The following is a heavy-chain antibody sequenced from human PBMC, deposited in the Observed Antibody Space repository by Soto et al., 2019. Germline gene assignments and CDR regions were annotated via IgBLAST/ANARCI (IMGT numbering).Heavy chain of an antibody. Sequence: ESGGGLAQPGGSLRLSCAASGFTFSSYEVNWVRQAPGKGLEWVSYISSSGNTIYYADSVKGRFTISRDNAKNSLYLQMNSLRVEDTAVYYCASRNTGGFDYWGQGTPVTVSS. D-gene: IGHD2-2*02. J-gene: IGHJ4*02. CDR3: ASRNTGGFDY. CDR2: ISSSGNTI. CDR1: GFTFSSYE. V-gene: IGHV3-48*03.